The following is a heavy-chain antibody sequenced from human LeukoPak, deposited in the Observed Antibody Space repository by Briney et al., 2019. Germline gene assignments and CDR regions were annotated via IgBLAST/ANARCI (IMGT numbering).Heavy chain of an antibody. CDR3: ARDRTTVTLFDY. D-gene: IGHD4-17*01. Sequence: GGSLRLSCAASGFTFSSHWMHWVRQAPGKRLVWVSRISTDGSTTSYADSVKGRFTVSRDNAKNTVYLQMDSLRAEDTAVYYCARDRTTVTLFDYWGQGTLATVSP. V-gene: IGHV3-74*01. CDR1: GFTFSSHW. J-gene: IGHJ4*02. CDR2: ISTDGSTT.